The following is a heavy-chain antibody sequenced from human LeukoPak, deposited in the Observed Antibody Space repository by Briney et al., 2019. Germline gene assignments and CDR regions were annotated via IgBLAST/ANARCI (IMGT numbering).Heavy chain of an antibody. Sequence: GGSLRLSCTASGFTLSGSHMHWVRQAPGKGLEWVGHIRRNYETAYGASVKGRSTISRDDSKNMAYLHMNSLRSEDTAFYFCARQTNSCHDYWGQGTLVTVSS. CDR2: IRRNYET. CDR3: ARQTNSCHDY. V-gene: IGHV3-73*01. CDR1: GFTLSGSH. J-gene: IGHJ4*02. D-gene: IGHD2-2*01.